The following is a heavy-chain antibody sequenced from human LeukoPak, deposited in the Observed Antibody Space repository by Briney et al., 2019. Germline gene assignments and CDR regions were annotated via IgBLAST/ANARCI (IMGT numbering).Heavy chain of an antibody. CDR1: GGSISSNNW. V-gene: IGHV4-4*02. CDR3: ARVNINNWHSCDY. CDR2: IYHSGSP. J-gene: IGHJ4*02. Sequence: PSETLSLTCAVSGGSISSNNWWGWVRQPPGKGLEWIGEIYHSGSPNYNPSLKSRVTISVDKSRNHFSLNLSSVTAADTAVYYCARVNINNWHSCDYWGQGTLVTVSA. D-gene: IGHD1-1*01.